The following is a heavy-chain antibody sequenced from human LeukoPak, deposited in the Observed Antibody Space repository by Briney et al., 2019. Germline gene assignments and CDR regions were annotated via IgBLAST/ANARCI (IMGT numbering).Heavy chain of an antibody. D-gene: IGHD6-13*01. J-gene: IGHJ6*02. V-gene: IGHV1-46*01. CDR3: ARCSSSWYQDYYYGMDV. CDR1: GYTFTSYY. Sequence: ASVKVSCKASGYTFTSYYMHWVRQAPGQGLEWMGIINPSGGSTSYAQKFQGRVTMTRDTSTSTVYMELSSLRSEDTAVYYCARCSSSWYQDYYYGMDVWGQGTTVTVSS. CDR2: INPSGGST.